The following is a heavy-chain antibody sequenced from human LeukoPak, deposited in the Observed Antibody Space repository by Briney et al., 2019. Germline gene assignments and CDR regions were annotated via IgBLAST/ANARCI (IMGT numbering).Heavy chain of an antibody. Sequence: GGSLRLSCAASGFTFSSYAMSWVRQAPGKGLEWVSAISGSGGSTYYADSVKGRFTISRDNSKNTLYLRMNSLRAEDTAVYYCAKASRPYCSGGSCPYYFDYWGQGTLVTVSS. D-gene: IGHD2-15*01. CDR2: ISGSGGST. V-gene: IGHV3-23*01. CDR1: GFTFSSYA. J-gene: IGHJ4*02. CDR3: AKASRPYCSGGSCPYYFDY.